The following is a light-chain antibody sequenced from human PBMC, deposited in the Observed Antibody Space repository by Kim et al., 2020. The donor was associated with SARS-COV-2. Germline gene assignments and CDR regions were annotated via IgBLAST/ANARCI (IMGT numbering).Light chain of an antibody. CDR2: GAS. J-gene: IGKJ1*01. CDR3: QQYNCYPWT. V-gene: IGKV1-5*01. Sequence: DIQMTQSPSTLSASVGDRVTITCRASQSISSWSAWYQQKPGTAPKLLIFGASTLESGVPSRFSGSGSGTEFTLTISSLQPDDFATYYCQQYNCYPWTFGQGTKVDIK. CDR1: QSISSW.